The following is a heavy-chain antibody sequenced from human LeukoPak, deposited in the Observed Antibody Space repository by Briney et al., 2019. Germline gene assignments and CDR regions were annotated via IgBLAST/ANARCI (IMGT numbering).Heavy chain of an antibody. J-gene: IGHJ4*02. CDR3: AKDSSVYHYDSRNFDY. Sequence: GGSLRLSCAASGFTFNSYVMHWVRQAPGKGLEWVAVISYDGFNKYYADSVKGRFTISRDNSKNTLYLQMNSLRAEDTAVYYCAKDSSVYHYDSRNFDYWGQGTLVTVSS. CDR2: ISYDGFNK. D-gene: IGHD3-22*01. V-gene: IGHV3-30*18. CDR1: GFTFNSYV.